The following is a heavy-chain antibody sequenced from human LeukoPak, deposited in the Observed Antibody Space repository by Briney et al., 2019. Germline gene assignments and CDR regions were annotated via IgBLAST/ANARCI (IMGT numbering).Heavy chain of an antibody. CDR1: GFTFSSFA. CDR2: ISDSGGYT. Sequence: GSLRLSCAASGFTFSSFAMSWVRQAPGKGLEWVSGISDSGGYTYYADSVKGRFTISRDNSKNTLYLRMNSLRAEDTAVYYCAKLGNFASGSYSDWGQGTLVTVSS. V-gene: IGHV3-23*01. D-gene: IGHD3-10*01. CDR3: AKLGNFASGSYSD. J-gene: IGHJ4*02.